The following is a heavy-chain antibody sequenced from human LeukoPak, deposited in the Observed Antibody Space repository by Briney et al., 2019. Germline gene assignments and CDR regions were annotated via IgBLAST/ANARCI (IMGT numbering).Heavy chain of an antibody. D-gene: IGHD3-10*01. CDR2: IYTSGTT. V-gene: IGHV4-4*07. CDR3: AREGGSGRSFDY. CDR1: GASISSDF. Sequence: SETLSLTCTVSGASISSDFWSWIRQPAGKGLEWIGRIYTSGTTNYNPSLKSGVTMSLDTSKNQFSLRLSSVTAADTAVYCCAREGGSGRSFDYWGQGTLVTVSS. J-gene: IGHJ4*02.